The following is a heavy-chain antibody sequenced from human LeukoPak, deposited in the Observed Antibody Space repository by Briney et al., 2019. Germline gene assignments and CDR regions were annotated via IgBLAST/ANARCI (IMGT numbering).Heavy chain of an antibody. D-gene: IGHD3-22*01. CDR1: GITLSNYG. V-gene: IGHV3-23*01. J-gene: IGHJ4*02. CDR2: ISDRGSRT. CDR3: AKRGVVIRVILVGFHKEAYYFDS. Sequence: GGSLRPSCAVSGITLSNYGMSWVRQAPGKGLEWVAGISDRGSRTNYADSVKGRFTISTDHPKNTLYLQLNSLRAEDTAVYFCAKRGVVIRVILVGFHKEAYYFDSWGQGALVTVSS.